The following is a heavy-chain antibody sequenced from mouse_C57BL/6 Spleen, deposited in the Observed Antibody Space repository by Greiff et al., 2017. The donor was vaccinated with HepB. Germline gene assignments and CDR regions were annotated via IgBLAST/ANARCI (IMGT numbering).Heavy chain of an antibody. D-gene: IGHD6-2*01. V-gene: IGHV7-1*01. CDR2: SRNKANDYTT. Sequence: EVQWVESGGGLVQSGRSLRLSCATSGFTFSDFYMEWVRQAPGKGLEWIAASRNKANDYTTEYSASVKGRFIVSRDTSQSILYLQMNALRAEDTAIYYCARDAFGLMDYWGQGTSVTVSS. J-gene: IGHJ4*01. CDR3: ARDAFGLMDY. CDR1: GFTFSDFY.